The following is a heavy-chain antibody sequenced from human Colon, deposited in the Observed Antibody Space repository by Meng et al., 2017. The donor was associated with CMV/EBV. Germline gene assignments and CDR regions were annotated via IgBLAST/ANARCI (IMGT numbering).Heavy chain of an antibody. CDR2: INSDGGKT. D-gene: IGHD6-13*01. J-gene: IGHJ1*01. Sequence: GGSLRLSCSASGYTFNNYWMHWVRQAPGKGLVWVARINSDGGKTSYPDAVRGRFTVSRDNDKNTLYLQMNSLRADDTAVYYCARVPYSSHSGLDFWGQGTRVTVSS. V-gene: IGHV3-74*01. CDR1: GYTFNNYW. CDR3: ARVPYSSHSGLDF.